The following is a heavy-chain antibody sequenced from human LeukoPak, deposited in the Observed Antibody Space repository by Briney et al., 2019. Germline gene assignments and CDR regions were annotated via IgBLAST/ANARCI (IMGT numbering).Heavy chain of an antibody. D-gene: IGHD6-13*01. CDR2: ISGSGGST. V-gene: IGHV3-23*01. Sequence: PGGSLRLSCAASGFTFSSYAMSWVRQAPGKGLEWVSAISGSGGSTYYADSVKGRFTISRDNSKNTLYLQMNSLRAEDTAVYYCAKARIAAAGIGPHFDCWGQGTLVTVSS. J-gene: IGHJ4*02. CDR3: AKARIAAAGIGPHFDC. CDR1: GFTFSSYA.